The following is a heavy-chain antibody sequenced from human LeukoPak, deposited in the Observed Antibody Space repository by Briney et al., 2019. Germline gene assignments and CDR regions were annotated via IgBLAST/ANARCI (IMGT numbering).Heavy chain of an antibody. D-gene: IGHD6-13*01. CDR3: ARGRIAAAGTRFRYFDY. J-gene: IGHJ4*02. CDR2: INHSGST. CDR1: GGSFSGYY. Sequence: PSETLSLTCAVYGGSFSGYYWSWIRQPPGKGLEWIGEINHSGSTNYNPSLKSRVTISVDTSKNQFSLKLSSVTAADTAVYYCARGRIAAAGTRFRYFDYWGQETLVTVSS. V-gene: IGHV4-34*01.